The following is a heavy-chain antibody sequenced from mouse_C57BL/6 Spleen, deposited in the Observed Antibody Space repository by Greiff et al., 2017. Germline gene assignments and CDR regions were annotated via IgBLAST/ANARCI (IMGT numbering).Heavy chain of an antibody. CDR3: ARSDYYGSSYAMDY. D-gene: IGHD1-1*01. V-gene: IGHV1-82*01. CDR1: GYAFSSSW. J-gene: IGHJ4*01. CDR2: IYPGYGDT. Sequence: VQLQQSGPELVKPGASVKISCKASGYAFSSSWMNWVKQSPGKGLEWIGRIYPGYGDTNYNGKLKGTATLTADKSSSTAYMQLSSLISEDTAVYFCARSDYYGSSYAMDYWGQGTSVTVSS.